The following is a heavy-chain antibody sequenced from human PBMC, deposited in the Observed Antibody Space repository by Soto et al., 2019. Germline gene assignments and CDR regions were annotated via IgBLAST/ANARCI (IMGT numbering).Heavy chain of an antibody. Sequence: GGSLRLSCAASGFTFSSYGMHWVRQAPGKGLEWVAVISYDGSNKYYADSVKGRFTISRDNSKNTLYLQMNSLRAEDTAVYYCAKAVIRARAHIAAAHFDYWGQGTLVTVSS. V-gene: IGHV3-30*18. CDR2: ISYDGSNK. J-gene: IGHJ4*02. CDR1: GFTFSSYG. D-gene: IGHD6-13*01. CDR3: AKAVIRARAHIAAAHFDY.